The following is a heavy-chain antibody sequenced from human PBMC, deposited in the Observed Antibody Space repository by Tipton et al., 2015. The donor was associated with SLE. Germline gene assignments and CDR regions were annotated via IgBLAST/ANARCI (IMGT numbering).Heavy chain of an antibody. Sequence: TLSLTCTVSGGSISSGSYYWSWIRQPAGKGLEWIGRIYTSGSTNYNPSLKSRVTISVDTSKNQFSLKLSSVTAADTAVYYCARGVTVWYDSSGYYYIDYWGQGTLVPVSS. CDR3: ARGVTVWYDSSGYYYIDY. CDR1: GGSISSGSYY. V-gene: IGHV4-61*02. D-gene: IGHD3-22*01. CDR2: IYTSGST. J-gene: IGHJ4*02.